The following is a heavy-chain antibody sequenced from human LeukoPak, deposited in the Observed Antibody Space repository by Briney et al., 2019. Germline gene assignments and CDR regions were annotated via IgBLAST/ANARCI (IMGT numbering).Heavy chain of an antibody. V-gene: IGHV1-18*01. CDR2: ISAYNGNT. CDR1: GYTFSIYG. D-gene: IGHD3-10*01. Sequence: ASVKVSCKASGYTFSIYGVTWVRQAPGQGLERMGWISAYNGNTNYAQKLQGRVTMTTDTSTSTAYMELRSLRSDDTAVYYCARDGYYYGSGSYYRDFDYWGQGTLVTVSS. CDR3: ARDGYYYGSGSYYRDFDY. J-gene: IGHJ4*02.